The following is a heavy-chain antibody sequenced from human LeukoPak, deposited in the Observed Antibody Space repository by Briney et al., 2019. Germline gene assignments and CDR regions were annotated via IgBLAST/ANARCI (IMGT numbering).Heavy chain of an antibody. CDR1: GFTFSSYG. D-gene: IGHD3-22*01. J-gene: IGHJ4*02. CDR2: ITTSGATI. V-gene: IGHV3-23*01. Sequence: GGSLRLSCAASGFTFSSYGMSWVRQAPGKGLEWVPFITTSGATISYADSVKGRFTISRDNPRNTLYMQMNSLRDEDTALYYCAIMHGYYDGSGYWVQWGQGTLVTVSS. CDR3: AIMHGYYDGSGYWVQ.